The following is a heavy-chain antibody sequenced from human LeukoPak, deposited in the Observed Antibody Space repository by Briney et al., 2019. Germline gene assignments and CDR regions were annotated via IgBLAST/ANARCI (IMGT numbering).Heavy chain of an antibody. CDR1: GFTFSSYS. Sequence: GGSLRLSCAASGFTFSSYSMNWVRQAPGKGLEWVSSISSSSSYIYYADSVKGRFTISRDNAQNSLYLQMNSLRAEDTAVYYCARDVLSAYSSGWHTPFDYWGQGTLVTVSS. D-gene: IGHD6-19*01. CDR2: ISSSSSYI. V-gene: IGHV3-21*01. J-gene: IGHJ4*02. CDR3: ARDVLSAYSSGWHTPFDY.